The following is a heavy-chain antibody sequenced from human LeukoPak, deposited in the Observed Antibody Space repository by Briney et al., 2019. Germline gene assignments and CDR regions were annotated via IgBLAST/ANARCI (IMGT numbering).Heavy chain of an antibody. CDR2: INPTSGGT. D-gene: IGHD6-19*01. CDR3: ARGGSAWDNPFDY. J-gene: IGHJ4*02. V-gene: IGHV1-2*02. Sequence: GASVKVSCKASGYTFSNFGISWVRQAPGQGLEWMGWINPTSGGTKYAQKFQGRVTMTRDTSISTAYMELSRLRADDTAVFYCARGGSAWDNPFDYWGQGTLVTVSS. CDR1: GYTFSNFG.